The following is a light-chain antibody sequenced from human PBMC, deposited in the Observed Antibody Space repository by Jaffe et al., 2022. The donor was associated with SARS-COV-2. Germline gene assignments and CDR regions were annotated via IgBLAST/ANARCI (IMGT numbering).Light chain of an antibody. CDR1: SSDVGGYNY. Sequence: QSALTQPPSASGSPGQSVTISCTGTSSDVGGYNYVSWYQQHPGKAPKLMIYEVNKRPSGVPDRFSGSTSGNTASLTVSGLQAEDEADYYCSSYAGSSNLVFGGGTKLTVL. J-gene: IGLJ2*01. CDR2: EVN. CDR3: SSYAGSSNLV. V-gene: IGLV2-8*01.